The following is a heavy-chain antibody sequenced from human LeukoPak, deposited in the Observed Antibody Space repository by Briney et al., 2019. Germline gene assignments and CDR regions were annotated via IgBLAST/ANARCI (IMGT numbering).Heavy chain of an antibody. J-gene: IGHJ4*02. Sequence: GGSLRLSCAASGFTFRNYGMRWVRQAPGKGLEWVSAINDGGGSTYYADSVKGRFTISRDNSKNTLYLQMNSLRAEDTAVYYCARQVWWPKRRGTYYFDYWGQGTLVTVSS. CDR3: ARQVWWPKRRGTYYFDY. D-gene: IGHD2-21*01. CDR2: INDGGGST. V-gene: IGHV3-23*01. CDR1: GFTFRNYG.